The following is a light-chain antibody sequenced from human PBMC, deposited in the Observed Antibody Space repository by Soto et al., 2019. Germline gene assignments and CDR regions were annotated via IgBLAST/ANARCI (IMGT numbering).Light chain of an antibody. J-gene: IGLJ1*01. CDR2: EVS. CDR1: SSDVGGYKF. Sequence: QSGLAQPASASGSPGQSITSACTGTSSDVGGYKFVSWYQQHPGKAPKLIIYEVSNRPSGFSSRFSGSKSGNTASLTISGLQAEDEADYYCGSYTGSIYVFGTGTKV. V-gene: IGLV2-14*01. CDR3: GSYTGSIYV.